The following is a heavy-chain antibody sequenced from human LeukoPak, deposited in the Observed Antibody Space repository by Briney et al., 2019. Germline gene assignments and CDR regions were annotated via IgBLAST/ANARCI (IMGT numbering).Heavy chain of an antibody. CDR1: GGSISTYY. Sequence: PSETLSLTCTVSGGSISTYYWSWIRQPAGKGLEWIGRINSGGSTNYNPSLKSRVTMSVDTAKNQFSLNLSSVTAADTAVYYCAREVAGNFDYWGQGTLVTVSS. CDR2: INSGGST. V-gene: IGHV4-4*07. CDR3: AREVAGNFDY. J-gene: IGHJ4*02. D-gene: IGHD6-19*01.